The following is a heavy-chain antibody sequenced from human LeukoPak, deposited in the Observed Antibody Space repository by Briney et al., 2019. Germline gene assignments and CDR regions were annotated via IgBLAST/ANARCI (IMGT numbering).Heavy chain of an antibody. J-gene: IGHJ3*02. D-gene: IGHD3-9*01. CDR1: GYTFTSYA. V-gene: IGHV1-2*02. Sequence: ASVKVSCKASGYTFTSYAMHWVRQAPGQGLEWMGWITPSGGTNYPQKFQGRVTMTRDTSISAAYMELSRLRSDDTAVYYCARDLRDYDILTGPAWAFDIWGQGTMVTVSS. CDR3: ARDLRDYDILTGPAWAFDI. CDR2: ITPSGGT.